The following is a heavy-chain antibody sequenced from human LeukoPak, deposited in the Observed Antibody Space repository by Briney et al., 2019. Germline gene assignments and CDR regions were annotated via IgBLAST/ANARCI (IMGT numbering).Heavy chain of an antibody. CDR3: ARDGYGGFDY. V-gene: IGHV3-74*01. Sequence: GRSLRLSCAASGFTFSSYWMHWVRQAPGKGLVWVSRINPDGNSTSHADSVKGRFTVSRDNAKSTLYLQMNSLRAEDTAVYYCARDGYGGFDYWGQGTLVTVSS. CDR1: GFTFSSYW. CDR2: INPDGNST. J-gene: IGHJ4*02. D-gene: IGHD5-12*01.